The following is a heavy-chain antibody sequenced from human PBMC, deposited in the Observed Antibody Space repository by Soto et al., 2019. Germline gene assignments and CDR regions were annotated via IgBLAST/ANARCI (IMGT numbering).Heavy chain of an antibody. CDR3: AKVEMATINSYDY. D-gene: IGHD5-12*01. Sequence: GGSLRLSCAASGFTFSSYGMHWVRQAPGKGLEWVAVISYDGSNKYYADSVKGRFTISRDNSKNTLYLQMNSLRAEDTAVYYCAKVEMATINSYDYWGQGTLVTVSS. V-gene: IGHV3-30*18. CDR2: ISYDGSNK. J-gene: IGHJ4*02. CDR1: GFTFSSYG.